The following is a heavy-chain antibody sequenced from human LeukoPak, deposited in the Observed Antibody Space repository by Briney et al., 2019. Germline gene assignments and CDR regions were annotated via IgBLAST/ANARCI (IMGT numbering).Heavy chain of an antibody. V-gene: IGHV4-61*08. J-gene: IGHJ4*02. D-gene: IGHD6-19*01. Sequence: SETLALTCAVSGASTTGGYYWTWIRQPPGKRLEWIGYLGNPNYNPSLKSRVTISGDRSKNQFSLKLNSVTTADTAVYFCATYRGGGGGVGYWGQGTLVTVSS. CDR1: GASTTGGYY. CDR3: ATYRGGGGGVGY. CDR2: LGNP.